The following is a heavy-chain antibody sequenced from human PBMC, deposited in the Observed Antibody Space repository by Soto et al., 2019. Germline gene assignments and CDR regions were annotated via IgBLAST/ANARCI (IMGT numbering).Heavy chain of an antibody. J-gene: IGHJ4*02. V-gene: IGHV4-59*01. CDR2: VNYRGST. CDR1: GGSISPYY. CDR3: ARAESSSSEGFDY. D-gene: IGHD6-6*01. Sequence: SETLSLTCTVSGGSISPYYWSWVRQPPGKGLEWIGHVNYRGSTSYNPSLKSRLTISMDTSKNQFSLKLKSVTAADTAVYFCARAESSSSEGFDYWGRGTLVTVSS.